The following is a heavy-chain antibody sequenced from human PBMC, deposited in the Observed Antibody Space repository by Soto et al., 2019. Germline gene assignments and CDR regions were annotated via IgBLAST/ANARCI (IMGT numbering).Heavy chain of an antibody. CDR3: ARAPADWPFDY. D-gene: IGHD3-9*01. J-gene: IGHJ4*02. V-gene: IGHV1-69*02. Sequence: SVKVSCKASGGTFSSYTISWVRQAPGQGLEWMGRIIPILGIANYAQKFQGRVTITADKSTSTAYTELSSLRSEDTAVYYCARAPADWPFDYWGQGSLVTVSS. CDR1: GGTFSSYT. CDR2: IIPILGIA.